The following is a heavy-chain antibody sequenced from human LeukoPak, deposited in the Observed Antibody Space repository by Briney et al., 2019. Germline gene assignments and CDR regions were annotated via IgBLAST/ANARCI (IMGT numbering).Heavy chain of an antibody. D-gene: IGHD3-22*01. V-gene: IGHV1-2*02. J-gene: IGHJ4*02. CDR2: INPNSGGT. Sequence: GASVKVSCKASGYTFTGYYMHWVRQAPGQGLEWMGWINPNSGGTNYAQKFQGRVTMTRYTSISTAYMELSRLRSDDTAVYYCARDRYYYDSSGYTFDYWGQGTLVTVSS. CDR1: GYTFTGYY. CDR3: ARDRYYYDSSGYTFDY.